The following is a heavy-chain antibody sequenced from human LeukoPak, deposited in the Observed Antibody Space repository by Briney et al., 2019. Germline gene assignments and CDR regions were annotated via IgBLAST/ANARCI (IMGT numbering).Heavy chain of an antibody. Sequence: PGGSLRLSCVASGFTFSSYWMSWVRQAPGKGLEWVANIKQDGSEKYYVDSVKGRFTISRDNAKNSLFLQMNSLRAEDTAVYYCARTYDFGRGPPGDAFDNWGPGTLVTVSS. CDR2: IKQDGSEK. V-gene: IGHV3-7*01. D-gene: IGHD3-3*01. J-gene: IGHJ3*02. CDR1: GFTFSSYW. CDR3: ARTYDFGRGPPGDAFDN.